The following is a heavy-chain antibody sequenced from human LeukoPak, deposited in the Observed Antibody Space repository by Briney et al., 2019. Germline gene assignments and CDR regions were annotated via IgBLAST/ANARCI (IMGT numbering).Heavy chain of an antibody. D-gene: IGHD3-22*01. CDR3: ARGFSGYYYDLFDY. CDR1: GFTFSSYW. V-gene: IGHV3-7*01. J-gene: IGHJ4*02. CDR2: IKQDGSEK. Sequence: PGGSLRLSCAASGFTFSSYWMSWVRQAPGKGLEWVANIKQDGSEKYYVDSVKGRFTISRDNAKNSLYLQMNSLRAKDTAVYYCARGFSGYYYDLFDYWGQGTLVTVSS.